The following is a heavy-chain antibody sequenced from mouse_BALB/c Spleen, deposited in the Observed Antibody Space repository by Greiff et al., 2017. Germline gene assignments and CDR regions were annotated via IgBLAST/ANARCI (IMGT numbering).Heavy chain of an antibody. V-gene: IGHV5-6-5*01. CDR3: ARDRSTMITTVAY. CDR1: GFTFSSYA. Sequence: EVQVVESGGGLVKPGGSLKLSCAASGFTFSSYAMSWVRQTPEKRLEWVASISSGGSTYYPDSVKGRFTISRDNARNILYLQMSSLRSEDTAMYYCARDRSTMITTVAYWGQGTLVTVSA. CDR2: ISSGGST. J-gene: IGHJ3*01. D-gene: IGHD2-4*01.